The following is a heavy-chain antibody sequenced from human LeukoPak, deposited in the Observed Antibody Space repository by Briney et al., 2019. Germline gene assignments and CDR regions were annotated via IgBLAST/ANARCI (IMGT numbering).Heavy chain of an antibody. D-gene: IGHD3-9*01. Sequence: ASVKVSCKASGYTFTSYYMHWVRQAPGQGLEWMGIINPSGGSTSYAQKFQGRVTMTRDTSTSTVYMELSSLRSEDTAVYYCAIGRYDILTGKTRSNWFDPWGQGTLVTVSS. J-gene: IGHJ5*02. V-gene: IGHV1-46*01. CDR1: GYTFTSYY. CDR3: AIGRYDILTGKTRSNWFDP. CDR2: INPSGGST.